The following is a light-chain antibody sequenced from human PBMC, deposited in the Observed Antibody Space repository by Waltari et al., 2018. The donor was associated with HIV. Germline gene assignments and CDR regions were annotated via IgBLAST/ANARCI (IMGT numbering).Light chain of an antibody. CDR2: AAS. Sequence: AWFQQKPGKAPKRLIFAASTLQTGVPQRFRGSGSGTQFTLTVTSLQPEDFATYFCQQHNSFPITFGGGTKV. V-gene: IGKV1-9*01. J-gene: IGKJ4*01. CDR3: QQHNSFPIT.